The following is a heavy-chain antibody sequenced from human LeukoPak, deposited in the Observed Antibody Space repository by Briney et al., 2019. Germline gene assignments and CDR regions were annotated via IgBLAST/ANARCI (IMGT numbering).Heavy chain of an antibody. V-gene: IGHV4-59*12. D-gene: IGHD4-17*01. CDR1: GGSTSSYY. CDR2: IYYSGST. J-gene: IGHJ6*03. Sequence: SETLSLTCTASGGSTSSYYWSWIRQPPGKGLEWIGYIYYSGSTNYNPSLKSRVTISVDTSKNQFSLKLSSVTAADTAVYYCARDMRGDYAYYYYYYMDVWGKGTTVTVSS. CDR3: ARDMRGDYAYYYYYYMDV.